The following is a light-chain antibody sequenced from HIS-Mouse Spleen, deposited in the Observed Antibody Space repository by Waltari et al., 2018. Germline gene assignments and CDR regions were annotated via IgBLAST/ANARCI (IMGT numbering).Light chain of an antibody. V-gene: IGLV1-47*01. CDR1: SSNIGSNY. Sequence: QSVLTQPPSASGTPGQRVTISCSGSSSNIGSNYVYWYQQLPGTAPKLLIYRNNQRPSGVPDRFSGSKSGTSASLAISGLRSEDEADYYCSSYTSSSTHVVFGGGTKLTVL. CDR2: RNN. CDR3: SSYTSSSTHVV. J-gene: IGLJ2*01.